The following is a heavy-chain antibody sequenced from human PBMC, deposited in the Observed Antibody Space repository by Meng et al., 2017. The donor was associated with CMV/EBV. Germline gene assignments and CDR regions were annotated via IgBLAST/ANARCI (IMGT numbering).Heavy chain of an antibody. V-gene: IGHV4-34*01. CDR2: INHSGST. CDR3: ARGSRRLPRFNWFDP. CDR1: GGSFSGSY. Sequence: QLQPGGAGLLKPSETRSLTCAVYGGSFSGSYWSWIRQPPGKGLEWIGEINHSGSTNYNPSLKSRVTISVDTSKNQFSLKLSSVTAADTAVYYCARGSRRLPRFNWFDPWGQGTLVTVSS. J-gene: IGHJ5*02. D-gene: IGHD3-3*01.